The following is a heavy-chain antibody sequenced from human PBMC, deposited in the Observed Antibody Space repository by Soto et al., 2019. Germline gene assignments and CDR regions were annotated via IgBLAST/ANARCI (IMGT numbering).Heavy chain of an antibody. CDR2: INANNGGA. D-gene: IGHD6-25*01. Sequence: QVQLVQSGAEVKKPGASVKVSCKASGYTFTDYHIHWVRQAPGQGLEFMGWINANNGGAGSALQFQGRVTVTRDTSITTVYMELSNLRSDDTAVYYCAREGGSETLQPSYNWFDTWGQGTLVTVSS. J-gene: IGHJ5*02. CDR3: AREGGSETLQPSYNWFDT. V-gene: IGHV1-2*02. CDR1: GYTFTDYH.